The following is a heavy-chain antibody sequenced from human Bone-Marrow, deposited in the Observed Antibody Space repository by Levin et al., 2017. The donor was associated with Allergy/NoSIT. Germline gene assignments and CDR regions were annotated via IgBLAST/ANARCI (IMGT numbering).Heavy chain of an antibody. J-gene: IGHJ4*02. D-gene: IGHD3-22*01. CDR3: AREGDYYDSSGYQVRFDY. CDR1: GGSISSYY. CDR2: IYTSGST. Sequence: PSETLSLTCTVSGGSISSYYWSWIRQPAGKGLEWIGRIYTSGSTNYNPSLKSRVTMSVDTSKNQFSLKLSSVTAADTAVYYCAREGDYYDSSGYQVRFDYWGQGTLVTVSS. V-gene: IGHV4-4*07.